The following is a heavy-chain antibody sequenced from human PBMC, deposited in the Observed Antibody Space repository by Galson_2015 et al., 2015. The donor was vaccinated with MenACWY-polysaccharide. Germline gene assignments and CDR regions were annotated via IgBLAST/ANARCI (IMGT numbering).Heavy chain of an antibody. CDR3: AKDSYSSCWYYLDF. Sequence: SLRLSCAASGFTFDDYAMHWVRQAPGKGLEWVSGISCNSDSIGYADSVKGRFTISRDNAKNSLYLQMNSLRAEDTALYYCAKDSYSSCWYYLDFWGQGTLVTVSS. V-gene: IGHV3-9*01. J-gene: IGHJ4*02. CDR2: ISCNSDSI. CDR1: GFTFDDYA. D-gene: IGHD6-13*01.